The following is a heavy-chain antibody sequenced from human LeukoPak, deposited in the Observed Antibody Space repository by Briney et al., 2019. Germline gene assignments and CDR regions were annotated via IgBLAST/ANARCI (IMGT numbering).Heavy chain of an antibody. D-gene: IGHD3-10*01. CDR2: ISGSGGGT. Sequence: GGSLRLSCAASGFTFSSLTMSWVRQAPGKGLEWVSSISGSGGGTYYADSVKGRFTISRDTSKNTLSLQMNSLRVEDTALYYCARGTFSPQGSYYGHWGQGTRVTVPS. V-gene: IGHV3-23*01. CDR1: GFTFSSLT. CDR3: ARGTFSPQGSYYGH. J-gene: IGHJ4*02.